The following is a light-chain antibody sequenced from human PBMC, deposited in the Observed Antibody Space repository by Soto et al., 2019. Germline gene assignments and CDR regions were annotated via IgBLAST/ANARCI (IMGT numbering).Light chain of an antibody. J-gene: IGKJ1*01. Sequence: EIVMTQSPATLSLSPGERATLSCRASQSVSSSYLSWYKQKPGQAPRLLIYGASTRATGIPARFSGSGSGTDFTLTISSLQPEDFAVYYCQQDYNLPPSFGRGTKV. CDR1: QSVSSSY. CDR2: GAS. CDR3: QQDYNLPPS. V-gene: IGKV3D-7*01.